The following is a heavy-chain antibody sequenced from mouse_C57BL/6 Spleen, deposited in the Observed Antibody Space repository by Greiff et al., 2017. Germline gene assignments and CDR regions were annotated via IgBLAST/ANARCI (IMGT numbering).Heavy chain of an antibody. CDR1: GYAFSSSW. J-gene: IGHJ2*01. D-gene: IGHD3-2*02. V-gene: IGHV1-82*01. CDR2: IYPGDGDT. Sequence: QVQLKESGPELVKPGASVKISCKASGYAFSSSWMNWVQQRPGMGLAWIGRIYPGDGDTNYNGKFKDKATLTADKSSSTAYMQLSRLTSEGSAVSFCAKTAQATRFDYWGQGTTLTVAS. CDR3: AKTAQATRFDY.